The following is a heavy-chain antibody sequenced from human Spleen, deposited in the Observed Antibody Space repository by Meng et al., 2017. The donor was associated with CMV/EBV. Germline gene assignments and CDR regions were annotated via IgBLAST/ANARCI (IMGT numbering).Heavy chain of an antibody. CDR3: AKNRGDYNDYAGWFDP. CDR2: IRYDGSNK. D-gene: IGHD4-11*01. J-gene: IGHJ5*02. CDR1: GFIFSTYG. Sequence: SGFIFSTYGMHWVRQAPGKGLEWVAFIRYDGSNKYYADSVKGRFTISRDNSKNTLYLQMNSLRTEDTAVYSCAKNRGDYNDYAGWFDPWGQGTLVTVSS. V-gene: IGHV3-30*02.